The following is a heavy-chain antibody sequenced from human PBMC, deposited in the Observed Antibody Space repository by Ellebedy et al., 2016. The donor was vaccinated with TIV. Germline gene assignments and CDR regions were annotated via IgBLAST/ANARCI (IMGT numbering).Heavy chain of an antibody. D-gene: IGHD3-22*01. V-gene: IGHV1-2*02. J-gene: IGHJ5*02. CDR2: INPNSGGT. CDR3: ARDSRYYYEPNNWFDP. Sequence: ASVKVSCKASGYTFTGYYMHWVRQAPGQGLEWMGWINPNSGGTNYAQKFQGRVTMTRDTSISTAYMELSRLRSDDTAVYYCARDSRYYYEPNNWFDPWGQGTLVTVSS. CDR1: GYTFTGYY.